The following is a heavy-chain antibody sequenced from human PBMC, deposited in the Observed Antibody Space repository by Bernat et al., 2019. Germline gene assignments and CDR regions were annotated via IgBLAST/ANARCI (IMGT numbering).Heavy chain of an antibody. CDR2: IWYDGSNK. CDR1: GFTFSSYG. Sequence: QVQLVESGGGVVQPGRSLRLSCAASGFTFSSYGMHWVRQAPGKGLEWVAVIWYDGSNKYYADSVKGRFTISRDNSKNTLYLQMNSLRAEDTALYYWARGKDTTMVTQGYFDYWGQGTLVTVSS. CDR3: ARGKDTTMVTQGYFDY. V-gene: IGHV3-33*01. J-gene: IGHJ4*02. D-gene: IGHD5-18*01.